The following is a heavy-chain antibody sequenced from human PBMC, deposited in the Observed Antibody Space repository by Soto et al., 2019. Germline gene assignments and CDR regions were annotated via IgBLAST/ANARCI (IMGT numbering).Heavy chain of an antibody. V-gene: IGHV1-18*01. Sequence: QVQLEQSGAEVKKPGASVKVSCKASGYTFTSYGISWVRQAPGQGLEWMGWLSAYNGNTNYAQKLQGRVTMTTDTSTSIAYIELRSLRSDDTAVYYCARDLDSRFFTPEGGCWGQGTLVTVSS. CDR3: ARDLDSRFFTPEGGC. CDR2: LSAYNGNT. J-gene: IGHJ4*02. CDR1: GYTFTSYG. D-gene: IGHD3-22*01.